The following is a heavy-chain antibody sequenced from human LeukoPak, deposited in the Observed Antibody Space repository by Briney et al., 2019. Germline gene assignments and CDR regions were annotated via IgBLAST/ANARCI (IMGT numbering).Heavy chain of an antibody. D-gene: IGHD6-25*01. CDR1: GGSISSYY. J-gene: IGHJ4*02. CDR2: IDYSGST. CDR3: VREGSGPLDY. V-gene: IGHV4-59*01. Sequence: SETLSLTCTVSGGSISSYYWNWIRQPPAKGLEWFGYIDYSGSTNYNPSLKSRVTISVDTSKKQFSLNLRSVTAADTAVYYCVREGSGPLDYWGQGTLVTVSS.